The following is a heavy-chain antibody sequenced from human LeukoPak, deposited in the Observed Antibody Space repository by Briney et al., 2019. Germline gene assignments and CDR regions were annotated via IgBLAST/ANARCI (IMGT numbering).Heavy chain of an antibody. D-gene: IGHD3-3*01. V-gene: IGHV3-23*01. J-gene: IGHJ4*02. CDR1: GFTFSSYA. Sequence: GGSLRLSCAASGFTFSSYAMSWVRQAPGKGLEWVSAISGSGGSTYYADSAKGRFTISRDNSKNTLYLQMNSLRAEDTAVYYCAKDLRFLDYFDYWGQGTLVTVSS. CDR2: ISGSGGST. CDR3: AKDLRFLDYFDY.